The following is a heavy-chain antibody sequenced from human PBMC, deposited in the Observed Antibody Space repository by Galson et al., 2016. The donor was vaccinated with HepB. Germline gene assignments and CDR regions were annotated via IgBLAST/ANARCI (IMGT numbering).Heavy chain of an antibody. CDR3: ARDVQYRFDY. Sequence: SVKVSCRASGYTFTTSGISWVRQAPGQGLEWMGWISTYSGNTKYAQKLQGGLTLTTDSSTTTAYMELRGLRFDDTALYYCARDVQYRFDYWGQGSLLSVSS. CDR2: ISTYSGNT. CDR1: GYTFTTSG. D-gene: IGHD2/OR15-2a*01. V-gene: IGHV1-18*01. J-gene: IGHJ4*02.